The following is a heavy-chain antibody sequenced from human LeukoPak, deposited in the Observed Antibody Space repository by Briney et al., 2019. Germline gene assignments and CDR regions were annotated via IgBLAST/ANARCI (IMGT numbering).Heavy chain of an antibody. CDR1: GYSFASYW. J-gene: IGHJ6*02. V-gene: IGHV5-51*01. CDR2: IYPGDSDT. CDR3: ARVGATVTIDYYYYGLDV. Sequence: GESLKISCKGSGYSFASYWIGWVRHMPGLGLEWMGIIYPGDSDTRYSPSFQGQVTISADKSISSAYLQWSSLKASDTAMYYCARVGATVTIDYYYYGLDVWGQGTTVTVSS. D-gene: IGHD4-11*01.